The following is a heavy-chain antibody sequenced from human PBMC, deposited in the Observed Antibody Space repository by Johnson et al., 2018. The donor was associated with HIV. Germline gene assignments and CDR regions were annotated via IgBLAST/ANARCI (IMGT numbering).Heavy chain of an antibody. V-gene: IGHV3-23*04. CDR1: GFTFRNYA. D-gene: IGHD6-6*01. J-gene: IGHJ3*02. CDR2: ICASGITT. Sequence: VQLVESGGDLIQPGGSLRLSCAASGFTFRNYAMSWVRQAPGTGLEWVSGICASGITTYYADSVKGRFTISRDNAKNSLYLQMNSLRAEDTAVYYCARDRGAARDAFDIWGQGTMVTVSS. CDR3: ARDRGAARDAFDI.